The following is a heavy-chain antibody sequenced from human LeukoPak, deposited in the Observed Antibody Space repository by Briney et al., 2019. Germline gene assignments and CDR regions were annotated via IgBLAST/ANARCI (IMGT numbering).Heavy chain of an antibody. Sequence: ASVRLSCKTSGYTFTNYGVLWVRQAPGQGLEWMGLISGYNGNTNYAQKLQDRVTMTTDRATSTVNMELRSLTSDDTAVYYCAKDRGGVADYWGQGTLVTVSS. D-gene: IGHD3-10*01. J-gene: IGHJ4*02. V-gene: IGHV1-18*01. CDR1: GYTFTNYG. CDR2: ISGYNGNT. CDR3: AKDRGGVADY.